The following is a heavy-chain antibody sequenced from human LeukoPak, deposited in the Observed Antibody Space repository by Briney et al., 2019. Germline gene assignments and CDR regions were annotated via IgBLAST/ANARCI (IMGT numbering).Heavy chain of an antibody. V-gene: IGHV3-53*01. CDR2: IYGGGST. CDR3: ARGADNTVSSRFFDY. J-gene: IGHJ4*02. Sequence: GGSLRLSCAASGFTVSSNYMNWVRQAPGKGLEWVSVIYGGGSTYYADSVKGRFTISRDNSKSTLYLQMNSLRPEDTAVYYCARGADNTVSSRFFDYWGRGTLVTVSS. CDR1: GFTVSSNY. D-gene: IGHD5/OR15-5a*01.